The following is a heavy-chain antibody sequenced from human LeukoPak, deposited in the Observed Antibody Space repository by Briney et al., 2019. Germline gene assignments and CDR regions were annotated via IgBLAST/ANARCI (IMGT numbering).Heavy chain of an antibody. CDR1: GFTFSSYS. CDR2: ISSSSSYI. V-gene: IGHV3-21*01. D-gene: IGHD3-10*01. CDR3: ARDTYYYGSGSYSISAEFDY. J-gene: IGHJ4*02. Sequence: PGGSLRLSCAASGFTFSSYSMNWVRQAPGKGLEWVSSISSSSSYIYYADSVKGRFTISRDNAKNSLYLQMNSLRVEDTAVYYCARDTYYYGSGSYSISAEFDYWGQGTLVTVSS.